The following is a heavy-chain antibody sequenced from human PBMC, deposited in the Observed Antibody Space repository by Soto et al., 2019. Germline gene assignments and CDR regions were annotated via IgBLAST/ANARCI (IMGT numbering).Heavy chain of an antibody. J-gene: IGHJ4*02. D-gene: IGHD1-26*01. V-gene: IGHV2-5*01. CDR3: AHRKGGSFDY. Sequence: QITLQESGPTLVNPTQTLTLTCTFSGFSLTTTAEAVGWIRQPPGKALEWLALIYWHDEIHYSPSLKSRLTITKDTSKNQVVLTMANMDPVDTATYYCAHRKGGSFDYWGQGTLVSVSS. CDR1: GFSLTTTAEA. CDR2: IYWHDEI.